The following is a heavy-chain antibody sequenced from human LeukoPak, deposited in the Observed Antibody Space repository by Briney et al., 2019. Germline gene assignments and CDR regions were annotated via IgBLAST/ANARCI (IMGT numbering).Heavy chain of an antibody. CDR2: IKSKIAGGIT. J-gene: IGHJ4*02. CDR1: GLTFRNAW. V-gene: IGHV3-15*01. D-gene: IGHD3-10*02. Sequence: GWSVTLSCRATGLTFRNAWMTWLRPAAGKGREWVGRIKSKIAGGITENAAHVRGKFTISRDDTKNTLFLQMNSLKTEDTAVYYSTADHCSDTSSVCSLTFFFDYWGQGILVTVSS. CDR3: TADHCSDTSSVCSLTFFFDY.